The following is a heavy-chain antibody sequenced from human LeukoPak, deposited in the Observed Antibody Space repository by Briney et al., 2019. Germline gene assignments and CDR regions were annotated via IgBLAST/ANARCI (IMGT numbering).Heavy chain of an antibody. CDR3: ARLSGYSSGWYVQWFDP. CDR2: IYPGDSDT. V-gene: IGHV5-51*01. D-gene: IGHD6-13*01. Sequence: GESLKISCKGSGYSFTSYWIGWVRQMPGKGLEWMGIIYPGDSDTRYSPSFQGQVTISADKSISTAYLQWSSLKASDTAMYYCARLSGYSSGWYVQWFDPWGQGTLVTVSS. J-gene: IGHJ5*02. CDR1: GYSFTSYW.